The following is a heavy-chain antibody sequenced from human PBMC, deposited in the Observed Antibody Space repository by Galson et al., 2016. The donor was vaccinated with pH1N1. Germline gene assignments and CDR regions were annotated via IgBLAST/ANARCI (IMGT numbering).Heavy chain of an antibody. Sequence: SETLSLTCTVSGGSISNSYWSWIRQPPGKGLEWIGYIYYSGSTNYNPSLKSRVTMSIDASNNQFSLNLTSVTAADTAVYFCARVGKWVQWRRGFFDYWGQGLLVTVSS. J-gene: IGHJ4*02. CDR2: IYYSGST. CDR1: GGSISNSY. V-gene: IGHV4-59*01. CDR3: ARVGKWVQWRRGFFDY. D-gene: IGHD1-26*01.